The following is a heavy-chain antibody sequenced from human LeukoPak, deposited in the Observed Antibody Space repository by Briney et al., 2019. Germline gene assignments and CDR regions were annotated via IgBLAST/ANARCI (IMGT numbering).Heavy chain of an antibody. Sequence: SETLSLTCTVSGYSISSGYYWGWIRQPPGKGLEWIGSIYHSGSTYYNPSLKSRVTISVDTSKNQFSLKLSSVTAADTAVYYCASGVVRGVIIGYYYMDVWGKGTTVTVS. D-gene: IGHD3-10*01. CDR3: ASGVVRGVIIGYYYMDV. CDR1: GYSISSGYY. V-gene: IGHV4-38-2*02. CDR2: IYHSGST. J-gene: IGHJ6*03.